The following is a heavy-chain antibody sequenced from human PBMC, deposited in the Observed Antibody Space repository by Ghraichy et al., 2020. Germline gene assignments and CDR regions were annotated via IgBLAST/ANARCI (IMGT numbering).Heavy chain of an antibody. CDR2: ISAYNGNT. CDR1: GYTFTSYG. Sequence: ASVKVSCKASGYTFTSYGISWVRQAPGQGLEWMGWISAYNGNTNYAQKLQGRVTMTTDTSTSTAYMELRSLRSDDTAVYYCARVRNNEIAVAGMAGHGYYYYGMDVWGQGTTVTVSS. D-gene: IGHD6-19*01. CDR3: ARVRNNEIAVAGMAGHGYYYYGMDV. J-gene: IGHJ6*02. V-gene: IGHV1-18*04.